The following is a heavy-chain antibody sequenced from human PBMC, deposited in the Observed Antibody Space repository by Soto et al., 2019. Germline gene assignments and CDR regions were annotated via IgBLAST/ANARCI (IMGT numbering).Heavy chain of an antibody. J-gene: IGHJ4*02. V-gene: IGHV3-33*01. Sequence: GGSLRLSCAASGFTFSSYGMHWVRQAPGKGLEWVAVIWYDGSNKYYADSVKGRFTISRDNSKNTLYLQMNSLRAEDTAVYYCARERGYSYGYGSWGQGTLVTVSS. D-gene: IGHD5-18*01. CDR3: ARERGYSYGYGS. CDR2: IWYDGSNK. CDR1: GFTFSSYG.